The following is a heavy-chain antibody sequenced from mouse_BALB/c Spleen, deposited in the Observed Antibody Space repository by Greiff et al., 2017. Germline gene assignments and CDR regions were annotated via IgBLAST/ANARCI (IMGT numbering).Heavy chain of an antibody. CDR1: GFTFSSYA. Sequence: EVNLVESGGGLVKPGGSLKLSCAASGFTFSSYAMSWVRQSPEKRLEWVAEISSGGSYTYYPDTVTGRFTISRDNAKNTLYLQMSSLKSEDTAMYYCARGPGNYFDYWGQGTTLTVSS. CDR2: ISSGGSYT. J-gene: IGHJ2*01. CDR3: ARGPGNYFDY. V-gene: IGHV5-9-4*01. D-gene: IGHD1-1*02.